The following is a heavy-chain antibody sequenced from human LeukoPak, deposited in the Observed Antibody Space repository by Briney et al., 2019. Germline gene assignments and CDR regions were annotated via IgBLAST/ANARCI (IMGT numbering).Heavy chain of an antibody. CDR2: ISWNSGSI. Sequence: SLKISCAASGFTFDDYAMHWVRQAPGKGLEWVSGISWNSGSIGYADSVKGRFTISRDNAKNSLYLQMNSLRAEDMALYYCAKDYGIAAAGGFDYWGQGTLVAVSS. J-gene: IGHJ4*02. V-gene: IGHV3-9*03. D-gene: IGHD6-13*01. CDR3: AKDYGIAAAGGFDY. CDR1: GFTFDDYA.